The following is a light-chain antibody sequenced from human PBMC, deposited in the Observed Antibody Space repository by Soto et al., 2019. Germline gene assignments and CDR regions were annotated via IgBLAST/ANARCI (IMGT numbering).Light chain of an antibody. CDR1: QDVDSNF. V-gene: IGKV3-20*01. Sequence: EIVLTQSPATLSLSPGERATLSCRASQDVDSNFLAWYQQRPGQAPRLLIYGSSRRATGIPDRFSGSGSGTDFTLIISRVGPEDIAVYFCHQYYSSITFGGGTKVQVK. CDR2: GSS. J-gene: IGKJ4*01. CDR3: HQYYSSIT.